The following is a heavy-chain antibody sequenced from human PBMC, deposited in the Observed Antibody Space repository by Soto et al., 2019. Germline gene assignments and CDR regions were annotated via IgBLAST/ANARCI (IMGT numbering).Heavy chain of an antibody. Sequence: QMQLVQSGPEVKKPGTSVKVSCKASGFTFTSSAMQWVRQARGQRLVWMGWIVVGSGNTNYAQKFQERVTITRDMSTSPAYMELSSLRSEDTAVYYCAADRGYSGYDSWYFDLWGRGTLVTVSS. CDR3: AADRGYSGYDSWYFDL. D-gene: IGHD5-12*01. V-gene: IGHV1-58*02. CDR1: GFTFTSSA. J-gene: IGHJ2*01. CDR2: IVVGSGNT.